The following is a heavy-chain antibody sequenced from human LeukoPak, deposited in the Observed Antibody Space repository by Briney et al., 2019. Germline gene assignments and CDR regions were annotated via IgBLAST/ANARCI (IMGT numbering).Heavy chain of an antibody. Sequence: GGSLRLSSAASGFTFSSYGMHWVRQAPGKGLEWVAFIRNDGSNKYYADSVKARFTISRDNSKNTLYLQMNSLRAEDTAVYYCASSPGIYYGSGTLRGQGTLVTVSS. CDR1: GFTFSSYG. D-gene: IGHD3-10*01. CDR2: IRNDGSNK. V-gene: IGHV3-30*02. J-gene: IGHJ4*02. CDR3: ASSPGIYYGSGTL.